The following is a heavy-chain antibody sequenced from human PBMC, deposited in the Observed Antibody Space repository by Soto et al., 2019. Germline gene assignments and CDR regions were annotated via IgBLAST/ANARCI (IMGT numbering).Heavy chain of an antibody. CDR1: GGSISSYY. Sequence: SSETLSLTCTVSGGSISSYYWSWIRQPPGKGLEWIGYIYYSGSTNYNPSLKSRVTISVDTSKNQFSLKLSSVTAADTAVYYCAGSRWLLGRSHKTTYGMDVWGQGTTVTVSS. CDR3: AGSRWLLGRSHKTTYGMDV. V-gene: IGHV4-59*01. CDR2: IYYSGST. J-gene: IGHJ6*02. D-gene: IGHD2-21*01.